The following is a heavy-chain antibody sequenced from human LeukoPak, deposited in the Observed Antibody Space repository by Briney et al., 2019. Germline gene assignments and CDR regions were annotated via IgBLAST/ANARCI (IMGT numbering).Heavy chain of an antibody. CDR2: INPNSGCT. J-gene: IGHJ5*02. CDR3: ARGGGIAGPNWFDP. V-gene: IGHV1-2*02. D-gene: IGHD6-13*01. CDR1: GHTCTSSS. Sequence: ASGEISCKASGHTCTSSSMHRGRHAPGQGLEWMGRINPNSGCTNYGQKCQGRVTMTRDTSISTAYMELSRLRCDDTAVYYCARGGGIAGPNWFDPWGKGTLVTVSS.